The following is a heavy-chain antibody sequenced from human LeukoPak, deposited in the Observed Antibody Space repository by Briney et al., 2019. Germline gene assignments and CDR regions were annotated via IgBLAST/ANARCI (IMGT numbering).Heavy chain of an antibody. J-gene: IGHJ4*02. V-gene: IGHV3-21*01. Sequence: PGGSLRLSCAASGFTFSTFGFNWVRQAPGKGLEWVSSISYSSIYISYADSVKGRFTISRDDARNLVYLQMDGLRVEDTAVYYCVRGYYYDSSVAYWGQGTLVTVSS. CDR3: VRGYYYDSSVAY. D-gene: IGHD3-22*01. CDR2: ISYSSIYI. CDR1: GFTFSTFG.